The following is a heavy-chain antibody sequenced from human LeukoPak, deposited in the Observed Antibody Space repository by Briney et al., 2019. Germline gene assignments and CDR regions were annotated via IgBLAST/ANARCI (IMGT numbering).Heavy chain of an antibody. CDR1: GFTFSRHA. D-gene: IGHD5-18*01. CDR3: ARDKMRGYSYDDLDY. CDR2: INSNGESP. V-gene: IGHV3-64*01. Sequence: GGSLRLSCAASGFTFSRHAMHWVRQAPGKGLEYLSTINSNGESPYYASSVKGRFTISRDNSKNTLFLQIDSLRVEDMAVYYCARDKMRGYSYDDLDYWGQGALVTVSS. J-gene: IGHJ4*02.